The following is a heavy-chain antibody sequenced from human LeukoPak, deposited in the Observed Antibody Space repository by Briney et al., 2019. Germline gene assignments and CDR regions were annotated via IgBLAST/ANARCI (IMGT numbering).Heavy chain of an antibody. CDR2: IYSGGST. J-gene: IGHJ4*02. V-gene: IGHV3-66*01. D-gene: IGHD1-26*01. CDR1: GFTFSSNY. CDR3: AGASGGYFSFDY. Sequence: PGGSLRLSCAASGFTFSSNYMNWVRQAPGKGLEWVSVIYSGGSTNYSDSVKGRFTISRDNSNNTLYLQMNSLRAEDSAVYYCAGASGGYFSFDYWGQGTLATVSS.